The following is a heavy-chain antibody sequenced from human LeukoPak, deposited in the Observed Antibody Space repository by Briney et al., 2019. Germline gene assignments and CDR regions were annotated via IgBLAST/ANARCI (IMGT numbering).Heavy chain of an antibody. CDR3: ARGRVSSSTWYSTYYYYFYMDI. V-gene: IGHV4-4*07. J-gene: IGHJ6*03. D-gene: IGHD1-1*01. CDR1: GGSISSYY. CDR2: IYTSGST. Sequence: PSETLSLTCTVSGGSISSYYWSWIQQPAGKGLEWIGRIYTSGSTNYNPSLKSRVTMSVDTSKNQFSLKLSSVTAADTAVYFCARGRVSSSTWYSTYYYYFYMDIWGQGTMVTVSS.